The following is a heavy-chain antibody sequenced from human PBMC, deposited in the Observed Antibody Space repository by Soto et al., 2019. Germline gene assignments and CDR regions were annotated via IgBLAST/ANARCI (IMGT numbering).Heavy chain of an antibody. CDR1: GGTFSSYA. V-gene: IGHV1-69*13. CDR2: IIPIFGTA. J-gene: IGHJ3*02. D-gene: IGHD4-17*01. Sequence: SVKVSCKASGGTFSSYAISWVRQAPGQGLEWMGGIIPIFGTANYAQKFQGRVTITADESTSTAYMELSSLRSEDTAVYYCARGLTTVVTEGYDAFDIWGQGTMVTVSS. CDR3: ARGLTTVVTEGYDAFDI.